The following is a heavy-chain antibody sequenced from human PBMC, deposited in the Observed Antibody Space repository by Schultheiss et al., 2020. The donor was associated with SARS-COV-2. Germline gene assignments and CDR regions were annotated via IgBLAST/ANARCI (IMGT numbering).Heavy chain of an antibody. V-gene: IGHV4-31*03. J-gene: IGHJ6*03. CDR2: INHSGST. Sequence: SQTLSLTCTVSGGSISSGGHYWSWIRQPPGKGLEWIGEINHSGSTNYNPSLKSRVTISVDTSKNQFSLKLSSVTAADTAVYYCAREGRGGDYGGFYYYYYMDVWGKGTTVTVSS. D-gene: IGHD4-17*01. CDR1: GGSISSGGHY. CDR3: AREGRGGDYGGFYYYYYMDV.